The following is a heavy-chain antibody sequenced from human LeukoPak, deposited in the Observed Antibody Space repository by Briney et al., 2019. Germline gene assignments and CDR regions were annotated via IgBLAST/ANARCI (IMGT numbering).Heavy chain of an antibody. D-gene: IGHD3-10*01. CDR1: GYIFTTSW. V-gene: IGHV5-51*01. Sequence: PGESLKISCKASGYIFTTSWIGWVRQMPGKGLEWMGIIFPGDSETRYSPSFQGQVSISADKTINTAYLQWSSLKASDTAMYYCARQYSGFDYWGQGTLVTAYS. CDR3: ARQYSGFDY. CDR2: IFPGDSET. J-gene: IGHJ4*02.